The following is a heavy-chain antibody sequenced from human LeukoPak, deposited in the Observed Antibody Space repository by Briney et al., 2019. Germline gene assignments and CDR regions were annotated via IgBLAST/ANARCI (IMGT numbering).Heavy chain of an antibody. CDR1: GCTFSSYS. CDR3: PTYSSGWADFDY. CDR2: ISSSSSYI. Sequence: GGSLRLSCAASGCTFSSYSMSWVRQAPGKGLEWVSSISSSSSYIYYADSVKGRFTISRDNAKNSLYLQMTRLRAQDTAVYYCPTYSSGWADFDYWGQGTLVTVSS. V-gene: IGHV3-21*01. D-gene: IGHD6-19*01. J-gene: IGHJ4*02.